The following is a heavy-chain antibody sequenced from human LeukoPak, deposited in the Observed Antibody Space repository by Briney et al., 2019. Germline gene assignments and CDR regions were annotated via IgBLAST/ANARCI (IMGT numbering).Heavy chain of an antibody. Sequence: SETLSLTCTVSGGSISSSYWSWIRQPPGEGLEWIGYLSYSGSTNYNPSLKSRVTISVDTSKNQFSLKLSSVTAADTAVYYCARDRTVTYYGMDVWGQGTTVTVSS. CDR1: GGSISSSY. V-gene: IGHV4-59*01. D-gene: IGHD5-18*01. J-gene: IGHJ6*02. CDR3: ARDRTVTYYGMDV. CDR2: LSYSGST.